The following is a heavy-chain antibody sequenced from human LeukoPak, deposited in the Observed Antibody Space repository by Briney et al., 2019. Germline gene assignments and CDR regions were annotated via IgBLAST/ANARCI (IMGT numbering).Heavy chain of an antibody. Sequence: GGSLRLSCAASGFTFSGSAMHWVRQASGKGLEWVGRIRSKSNSYATAYAASVNGRFNISRDDSKNTVYLQMNSLKTEDTAVYDCTRLYCGGGYCYYFDYWGQGTLVTVSS. D-gene: IGHD2-21*01. V-gene: IGHV3-73*01. CDR1: GFTFSGSA. CDR3: TRLYCGGGYCYYFDY. J-gene: IGHJ4*02. CDR2: IRSKSNSYAT.